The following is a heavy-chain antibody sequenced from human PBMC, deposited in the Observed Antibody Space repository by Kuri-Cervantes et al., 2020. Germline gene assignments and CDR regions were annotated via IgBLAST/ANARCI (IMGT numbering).Heavy chain of an antibody. CDR3: AQDWNADYYFDY. V-gene: IGHV3-30*18. CDR1: GFTFSSYG. D-gene: IGHD1-1*01. CDR2: ISYDGNYK. Sequence: GGSLRLSCAASGFTFSSYGMHWVRQAPGKGLEWVAIISYDGNYKYYTDSVKGRFTISRDNSKNTLYLQMNSLRVEDTAVFFCAQDWNADYYFDYWGQGTLVTVSS. J-gene: IGHJ4*02.